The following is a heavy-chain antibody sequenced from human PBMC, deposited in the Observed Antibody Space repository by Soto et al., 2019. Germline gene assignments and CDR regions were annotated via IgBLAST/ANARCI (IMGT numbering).Heavy chain of an antibody. Sequence: ASVKVSCKASGYTFSSYFISWVRQAPGQGLEWMGWISAYNGNTNYAQNLQGRVTMTTDTSTSTAYMELRRLRSDDTAVYYCARDLPPVDYWGQGTLVTVSS. CDR2: ISAYNGNT. CDR1: GYTFSSYF. J-gene: IGHJ4*02. V-gene: IGHV1-18*01. CDR3: ARDLPPVDY.